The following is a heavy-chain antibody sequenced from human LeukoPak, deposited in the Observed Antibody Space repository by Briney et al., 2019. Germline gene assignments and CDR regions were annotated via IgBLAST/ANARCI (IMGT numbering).Heavy chain of an antibody. Sequence: ASVKVSCKASGYTFTSYYMHWVRQAPGQGLEWMGIINPSGGSTSYAQKFQGRVTMTRDMSTSTVYMELSSLRSEDTAVYYCARGSGGIVVVVTAISRAWFDPWGQGTLVTVSS. D-gene: IGHD2-21*02. V-gene: IGHV1-46*01. CDR3: ARGSGGIVVVVTAISRAWFDP. J-gene: IGHJ5*02. CDR2: INPSGGST. CDR1: GYTFTSYY.